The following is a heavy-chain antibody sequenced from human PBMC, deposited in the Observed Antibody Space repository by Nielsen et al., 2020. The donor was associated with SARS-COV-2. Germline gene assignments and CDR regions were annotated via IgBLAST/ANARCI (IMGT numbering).Heavy chain of an antibody. V-gene: IGHV4-59*01. J-gene: IGHJ4*02. CDR2: IYYSGST. D-gene: IGHD3-10*01. CDR3: ARSVVWFGDHDY. CDR1: GVSISDYY. Sequence: SETLSLTCIVSGVSISDYYWSWIRQPPGKGLEWIGYIYYSGSTNYNPSLKSRVTILSDTPNNQFSLRLSSVTAADTAVYYCARSVVWFGDHDYWGQGTPVTVSS.